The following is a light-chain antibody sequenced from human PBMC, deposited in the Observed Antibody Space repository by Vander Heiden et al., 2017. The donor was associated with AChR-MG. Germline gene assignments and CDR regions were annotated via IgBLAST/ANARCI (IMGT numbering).Light chain of an antibody. CDR3: SSFAGSNTWV. V-gene: IGLV2-8*01. J-gene: IGLJ3*02. CDR2: EVT. CDR1: TDVGSYDY. Sequence: TDVGSYDYVSWYQHHPGKGPKLMIYEVTKRPSGVPDRFSGSKSGNTASLTVSGLQAEDEADYYCSSFAGSNTWVFCGGTKVNGL.